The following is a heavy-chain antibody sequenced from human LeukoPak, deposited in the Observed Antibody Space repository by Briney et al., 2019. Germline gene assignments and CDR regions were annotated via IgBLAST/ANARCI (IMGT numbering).Heavy chain of an antibody. CDR2: INPSGGST. CDR1: GYTFTSYY. V-gene: IGHV1-46*01. J-gene: IGHJ5*02. Sequence: ASVKVSCKASGYTFTSYYMHWVRQAPGQGLEWMGIINPSGGSTSYAQKFQGRVTMTRDMSTSTVYMELSSLRSEDTAVYYCAREIYDFWSGYIWFDPWGQGTLVTVSS. CDR3: AREIYDFWSGYIWFDP. D-gene: IGHD3-3*01.